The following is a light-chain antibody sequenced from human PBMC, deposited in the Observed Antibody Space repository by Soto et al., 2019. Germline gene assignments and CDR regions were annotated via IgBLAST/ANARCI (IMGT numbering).Light chain of an antibody. CDR1: SSDVGGYNY. Sequence: QSALTKPPSASGSPGQSVTISCTGTSSDVGGYNYVSWHQHHPGKAPKLRIYEVSQRHSGVPDRFSGSKSGTTASLTVSGLQAEDEADYYCSSYAGSNHLVFGGGTKLTVL. CDR2: EVS. CDR3: SSYAGSNHLV. J-gene: IGLJ2*01. V-gene: IGLV2-8*01.